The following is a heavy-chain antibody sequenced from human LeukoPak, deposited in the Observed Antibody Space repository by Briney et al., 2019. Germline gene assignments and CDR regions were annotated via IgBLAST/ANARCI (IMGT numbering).Heavy chain of an antibody. CDR3: ARLDYGDC. CDR2: ISSSIIYI. Sequence: GGSLRLSCAASGFTFSSYTMTWVRQTPGKGLEWVSTISSSIIYIYYADSVKGRFTISRDNAKNSLYLQMNGLRAEDTAVYYCARLDYGDCWGQGTLVTVSS. CDR1: GFTFSSYT. V-gene: IGHV3-21*01. J-gene: IGHJ4*02.